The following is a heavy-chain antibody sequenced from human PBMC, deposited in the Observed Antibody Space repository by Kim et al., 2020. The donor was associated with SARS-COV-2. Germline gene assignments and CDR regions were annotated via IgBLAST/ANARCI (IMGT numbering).Heavy chain of an antibody. D-gene: IGHD3-3*01. V-gene: IGHV3-23*01. Sequence: VKGRFTISRDNSKNTVYLQMNSLRAEDTAVYYCAKDPFSGSGYANWFDPWGQGTLVTVSS. J-gene: IGHJ5*02. CDR3: AKDPFSGSGYANWFDP.